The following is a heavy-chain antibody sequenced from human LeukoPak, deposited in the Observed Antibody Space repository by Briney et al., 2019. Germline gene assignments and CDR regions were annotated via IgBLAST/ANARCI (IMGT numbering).Heavy chain of an antibody. CDR3: ARRYGSGNLNWLDT. J-gene: IGHJ5*02. D-gene: IGHD3-10*01. Sequence: PGESLKISCQGSGNSDWIAWVRQMPGKGLEWMGIIYIGDSNRRYSPSFEGQITMSADWAIRTAYLQWRSLKASDTAIYYCARRYGSGNLNWLDTWGQGTLVTVSS. V-gene: IGHV5-51*01. CDR2: IYIGDSNR. CDR1: GNSDW.